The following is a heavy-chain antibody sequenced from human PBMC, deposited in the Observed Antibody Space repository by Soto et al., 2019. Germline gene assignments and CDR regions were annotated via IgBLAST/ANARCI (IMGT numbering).Heavy chain of an antibody. D-gene: IGHD3-22*01. V-gene: IGHV4-30-2*01. CDR1: GGSLSSSAYS. CDR2: IYQSGST. J-gene: IGHJ3*02. Sequence: SETLSLTCAVSGGSLSSSAYSWSWIRQPPGKGLEWIGFIYQSGSTYYNPSLKSRVTMSLDRPKNQFSLKLSSVTAADTAVYYCARELLFYDSDGFSWDDAFDIWGQGAMVTVSS. CDR3: ARELLFYDSDGFSWDDAFDI.